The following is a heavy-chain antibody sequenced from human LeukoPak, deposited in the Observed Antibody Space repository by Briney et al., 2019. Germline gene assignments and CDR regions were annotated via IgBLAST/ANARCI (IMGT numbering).Heavy chain of an antibody. CDR3: ARCRHSYDSSGFPHY. J-gene: IGHJ4*02. Sequence: PGGSLRLSCAASGFTFSWHRMHWVRQVPGKGLVWISWIETDGSRSGYVGSVQGRFTVSRDNAKSTLYLQMNSLRAEDTALYYCARCRHSYDSSGFPHYWGQGTLVTVSS. D-gene: IGHD3-22*01. CDR1: GFTFSWHR. CDR2: IETDGSRS. V-gene: IGHV3-74*01.